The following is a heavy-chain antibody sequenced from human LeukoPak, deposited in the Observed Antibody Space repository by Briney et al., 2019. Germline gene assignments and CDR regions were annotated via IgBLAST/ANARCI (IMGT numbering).Heavy chain of an antibody. Sequence: PGGSLRLSCAASGFTFSSYVITWVRQAPGKGLEWVSAISDTGRSIYYADSVKGRFTISRDNSQNTVYLQMNSLRAEDTAVYYCVRGGESTWSWGQGTLVTVSS. D-gene: IGHD2-15*01. CDR2: ISDTGRSI. CDR1: GFTFSSYV. CDR3: VRGGESTWS. V-gene: IGHV3-23*01. J-gene: IGHJ5*02.